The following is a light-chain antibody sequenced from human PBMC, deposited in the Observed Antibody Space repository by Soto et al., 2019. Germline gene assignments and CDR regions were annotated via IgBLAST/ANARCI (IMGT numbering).Light chain of an antibody. J-gene: IGKJ1*01. V-gene: IGKV3D-15*01. CDR1: QSVTSN. CDR2: GAS. CDR3: QQYNNWPWT. Sequence: EIVLTQSPGTLSSSPGERATLSCRASQSVTSNYLAWFQQKPGQPPRLLIYGASSRASGIPDRFTGSGSGTEFTLTISSLQSVDFAVYSCQQYNNWPWTFGQGTKVDIK.